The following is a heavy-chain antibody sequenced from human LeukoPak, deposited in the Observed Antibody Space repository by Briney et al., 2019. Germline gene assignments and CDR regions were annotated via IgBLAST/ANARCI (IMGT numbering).Heavy chain of an antibody. J-gene: IGHJ4*02. CDR1: GFTFDDYA. V-gene: IGHV3-9*01. D-gene: IGHD1-1*01. CDR3: ARGGGTFNC. Sequence: PGRSLRLSCAASGFTFDDYAMHWVRQAPGKGLEWVSGISWNSGSIGYADSVKGRFTISRDNAKNSLYLQMNSLRVDDTAAYYCARGGGTFNCWGQGTPVTVSS. CDR2: ISWNSGSI.